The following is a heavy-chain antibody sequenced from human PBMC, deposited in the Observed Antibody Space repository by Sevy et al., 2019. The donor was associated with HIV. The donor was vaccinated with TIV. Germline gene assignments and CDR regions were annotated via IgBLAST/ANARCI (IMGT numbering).Heavy chain of an antibody. CDR1: GGSFSGYY. J-gene: IGHJ6*03. CDR2: INHSGST. Sequence: SETLSLTCAVYGGSFSGYYWSWIRQPPGKGLEWIGEINHSGSTNYNPSLKSRVTISVDTSKNQFSLKLSSVTAADTAVYYCARGLMRRGYCSGGSCCGGDNPPYYYYMDVWGKGTTVTVSS. V-gene: IGHV4-34*01. D-gene: IGHD2-15*01. CDR3: ARGLMRRGYCSGGSCCGGDNPPYYYYMDV.